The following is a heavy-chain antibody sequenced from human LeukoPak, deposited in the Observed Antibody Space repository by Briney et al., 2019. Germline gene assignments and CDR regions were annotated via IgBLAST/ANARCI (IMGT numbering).Heavy chain of an antibody. CDR1: GYTFTGYY. CDR3: ARPRGSSGWLDY. V-gene: IGHV1-2*02. D-gene: IGHD6-19*01. J-gene: IGHJ4*02. CDR2: INPNSGGT. Sequence: ASVKVSCTASGYTFTGYYMHWVRQAPGQGLEWMGWINPNSGGTNYAQKFQGRVTMTRDTSISTAYMELSRLRSDDTAVYYCARPRGSSGWLDYWGQGTPVTVSS.